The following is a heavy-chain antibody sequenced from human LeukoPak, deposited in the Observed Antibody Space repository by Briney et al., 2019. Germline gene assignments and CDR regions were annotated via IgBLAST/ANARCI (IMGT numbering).Heavy chain of an antibody. D-gene: IGHD6-6*01. CDR3: AKDIGSSSYRPPYYFDY. V-gene: IGHV3-23*01. Sequence: GGSLRLSCAASGFTFSSYAMSWVRQAPGKGLEWVSAISGSGGSTYYADSVKGRFSISRDNSKNTLSLQMNSLRADDTAVYYCAKDIGSSSYRPPYYFDYWGQGTLVTVSS. CDR2: ISGSGGST. CDR1: GFTFSSYA. J-gene: IGHJ4*02.